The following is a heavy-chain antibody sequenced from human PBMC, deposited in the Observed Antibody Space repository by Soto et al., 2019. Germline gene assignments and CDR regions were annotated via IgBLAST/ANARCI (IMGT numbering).Heavy chain of an antibody. J-gene: IGHJ5*02. D-gene: IGHD2-15*01. CDR3: ARTFVDGMAGFGP. Sequence: EVQLVESGGGLVQPRGSLRLSCAASGFTLSTYWMHWVRQVPGKGLVWVSRISSGGTYTNYADSVKGRFTISRDSARNTLFLQMNYLTGEDTAVYYCARTFVDGMAGFGPWGQGTLVTVSS. CDR1: GFTLSTYW. V-gene: IGHV3-74*01. CDR2: ISSGGTYT.